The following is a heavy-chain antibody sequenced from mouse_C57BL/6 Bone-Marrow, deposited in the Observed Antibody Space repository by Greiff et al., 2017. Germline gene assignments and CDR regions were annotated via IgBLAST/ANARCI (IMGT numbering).Heavy chain of an antibody. CDR2: IYPRSGNT. D-gene: IGHD1-1*01. CDR3: ARNYGSSHWYVDV. J-gene: IGHJ1*03. CDR1: GYTFTSYG. V-gene: IGHV1-81*01. Sequence: VQLQESGAELARPGASVKLSCKASGYTFTSYGISWVKQRTGQGLEWIGEIYPRSGNTYYNEKFKGKATLTADKSSSTAYMELRSLTSEDSAVYFCARNYGSSHWYVDVWGTGTTVTVPS.